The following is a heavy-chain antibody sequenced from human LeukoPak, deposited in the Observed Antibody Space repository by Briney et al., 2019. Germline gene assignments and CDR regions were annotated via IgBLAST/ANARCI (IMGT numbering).Heavy chain of an antibody. V-gene: IGHV3-23*01. CDR2: ISGSGGST. J-gene: IGHJ4*02. CDR1: GFTFSSYA. D-gene: IGHD6-6*01. Sequence: PGGSLRLSCAASGFTFSSYAMSWVRQAPGKGLEWVSAISGSGGSTYYADSVKGRFTISRDNSKNTLYLQMNSLRAEDTAVYYCAKDPTPIYSSSSGDYWGQGTLVTVSS. CDR3: AKDPTPIYSSSSGDY.